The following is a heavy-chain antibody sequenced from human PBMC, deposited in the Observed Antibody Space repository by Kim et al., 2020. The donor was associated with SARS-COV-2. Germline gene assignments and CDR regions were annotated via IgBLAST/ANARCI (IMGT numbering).Heavy chain of an antibody. Sequence: SETLSLTCAVYGGSFSGYYWSWIRQPPGKGLEWIGEINHSGSTNYNPSLKSRVTISVDTSKNQFSLKLSSVTAADTAVYYCARGLSIAAASTNYYYYYM. V-gene: IGHV4-34*01. CDR2: INHSGST. CDR3: ARGLSIAAASTNYYYYYM. CDR1: GGSFSGYY. D-gene: IGHD6-13*01. J-gene: IGHJ6*03.